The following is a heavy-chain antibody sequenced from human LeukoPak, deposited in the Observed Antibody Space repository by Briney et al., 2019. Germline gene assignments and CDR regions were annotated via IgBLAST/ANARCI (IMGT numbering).Heavy chain of an antibody. V-gene: IGHV1-2*02. CDR3: ARGAVSGTYRYLY. CDR1: GYTFSGYQ. Sequence: ASVKLSCEASGYTFSGYQIHWVRQAPGQGLEWMGWINPNSGDTKYAQKFQGRVTMTSDTPTSTVYMELSRLSSDDTAVYSCARGAVSGTYRYLYWGQGTLVTVSS. CDR2: INPNSGDT. J-gene: IGHJ4*02. D-gene: IGHD3-16*02.